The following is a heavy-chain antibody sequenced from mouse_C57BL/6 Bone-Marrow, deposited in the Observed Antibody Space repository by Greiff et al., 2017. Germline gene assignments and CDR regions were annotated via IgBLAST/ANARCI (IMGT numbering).Heavy chain of an antibody. V-gene: IGHV5-17*01. CDR2: ISSGSSTI. D-gene: IGHD3-3*01. CDR1: GFTFSDYG. Sequence: EVMLVESGGGLVKPGGSLKLSCAASGFTFSDYGMHWVRQAPEKGLEWVAYISSGSSTIYYADTVKGRFTISRANAKNTLFLQMTSLRSEDTAMYYCARTEGGTPYYYAMDYWGQGTSVTVSS. J-gene: IGHJ4*01. CDR3: ARTEGGTPYYYAMDY.